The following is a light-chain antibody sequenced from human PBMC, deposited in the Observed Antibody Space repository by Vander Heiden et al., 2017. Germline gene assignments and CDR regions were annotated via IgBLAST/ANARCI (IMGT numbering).Light chain of an antibody. V-gene: IGLV3-9*01. J-gene: IGLJ3*02. CDR3: QPWDSDTVV. Sequence: SHEVPQPLSVSVAPGPPATITSKGNNIANKNVHWYQQKPGQAPVLVIYRGNKRPSGIPERFSGSDSGNTAALTINRAQAGDAADYYCQPWDSDTVVFGGGTKLTVL. CDR2: RGN. CDR1: NIANKN.